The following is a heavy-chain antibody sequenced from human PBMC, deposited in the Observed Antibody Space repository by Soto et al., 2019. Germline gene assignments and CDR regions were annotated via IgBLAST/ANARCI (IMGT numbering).Heavy chain of an antibody. J-gene: IGHJ4*02. CDR3: ARSSWFQYLSAAFGY. Sequence: PSETLCLISVFNDACITVYSWTWIRQPPGKGLDLIGEISDTGSITYNPSLEGRVSLSVDTSKMQFSLTLASVTAADTATYYCARSSWFQYLSAAFGYWGQGTMVPVSS. CDR1: DACITVYS. CDR2: ISDTGSI. V-gene: IGHV4-34*01. D-gene: IGHD3-10*01.